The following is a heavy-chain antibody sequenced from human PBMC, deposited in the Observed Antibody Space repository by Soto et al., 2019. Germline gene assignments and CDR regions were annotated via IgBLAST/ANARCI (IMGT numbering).Heavy chain of an antibody. V-gene: IGHV1-58*01. CDR2: IVVGSGNT. CDR3: AADRGSSSRYYYYGMDV. CDR1: GFTFTSSA. Sequence: SVKVSCKASGFTFTSSAVQWVRQARGQRLEWKGWIVVGSGNTNYAQKFQERVTITRDMSTSTAYMELSSLRSEDTAVYYCAADRGSSSRYYYYGMDVWGQGTTVTVSS. J-gene: IGHJ6*02. D-gene: IGHD6-6*01.